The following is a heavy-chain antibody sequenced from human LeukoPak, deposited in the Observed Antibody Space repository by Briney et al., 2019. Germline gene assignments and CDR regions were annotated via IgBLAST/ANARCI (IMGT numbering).Heavy chain of an antibody. CDR3: VRDSDPDQTWPERFQY. CDR2: ISYGGSNK. V-gene: IGHV3-30*03. CDR1: GFTCSSYG. J-gene: IGHJ1*01. Sequence: QVQLVESRGGVVQPRRSLRLSCAASGFTCSSYGMHWVRQAPGKGLEWVAVISYGGSNKYNADSVKGRFTISRDNSKNTLYLQMNSLRAEYTAVYYCVRDSDPDQTWPERFQYWGQGTLVTVSS. D-gene: IGHD1-1*01.